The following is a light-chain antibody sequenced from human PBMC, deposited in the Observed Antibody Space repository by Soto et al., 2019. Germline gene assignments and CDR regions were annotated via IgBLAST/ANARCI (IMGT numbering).Light chain of an antibody. J-gene: IGLJ1*01. V-gene: IGLV2-14*03. CDR2: DVS. CDR3: CSFTSSSSYV. CDR1: SSDVGSYNS. Sequence: QSALAQPASVSGSPGQSITISCTGTSSDVGSYNSVSWYQQYPGKAPTLMIHDVSNRPSGVSNRFSGSKSGNTASLTISGLQAEDEADYYCCSFTSSSSYVFGSGTKVTVL.